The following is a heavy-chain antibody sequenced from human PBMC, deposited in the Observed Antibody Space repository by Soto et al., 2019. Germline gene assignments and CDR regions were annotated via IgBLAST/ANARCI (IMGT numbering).Heavy chain of an antibody. V-gene: IGHV4-39*01. J-gene: IGHJ4*02. CDR1: GASISRGGFH. D-gene: IGHD3-10*01. CDR3: ARRGSGHTFDY. CDR2: LYSGST. Sequence: SETLSLTCAVSGASISRGGFHWGWIRQPPGQGLEWIGSLYSGSTYYNPSLKSRVTISADTSKNEFSLRLTSVTAADTAVYYCARRGSGHTFDYWGQGTLVTVSS.